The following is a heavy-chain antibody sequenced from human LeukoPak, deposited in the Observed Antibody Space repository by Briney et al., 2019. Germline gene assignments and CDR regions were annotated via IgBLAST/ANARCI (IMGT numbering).Heavy chain of an antibody. CDR3: ARDRVSDYAPYFDY. Sequence: GASVKVSCKASGGTFSSYAISWVRQAPGQGLEWMGRIIPILGIANYAQKFQGRVTITADKSTSTAYMELSSLRSEDTAVYYCARDRVSDYAPYFDYWGQGTLVTVSS. D-gene: IGHD3-16*01. J-gene: IGHJ4*02. CDR2: IIPILGIA. V-gene: IGHV1-69*04. CDR1: GGTFSSYA.